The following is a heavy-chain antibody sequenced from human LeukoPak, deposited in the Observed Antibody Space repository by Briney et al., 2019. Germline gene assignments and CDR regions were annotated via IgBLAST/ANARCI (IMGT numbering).Heavy chain of an antibody. J-gene: IGHJ4*02. D-gene: IGHD6-13*01. CDR3: AGTPIASTGTLFY. Sequence: PSETLSLTCTVSGGSISSYYWSWIRQPPGKGLEWIGYIYYSGSTKYNPSLKSRVTISVDTSKNQFSLKLSSVTAADTAVYYCAGTPIASTGTLFYWGLGTLVTVSS. CDR2: IYYSGST. CDR1: GGSISSYY. V-gene: IGHV4-59*01.